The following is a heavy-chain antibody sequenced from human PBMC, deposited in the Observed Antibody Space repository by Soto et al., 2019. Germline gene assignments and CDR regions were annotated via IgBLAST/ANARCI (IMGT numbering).Heavy chain of an antibody. V-gene: IGHV3-30*03. J-gene: IGHJ4*02. Sequence: PGGSLRLSCAASGFTFSSYGMHWVRQAPGKGLEWVAVISYDGSNEYYADSVKGRFTISRDNSKNTLYLQMNSLRPEDMAVYYCGGGGGRDIDYWGQGTLVTVSS. CDR2: ISYDGSNE. CDR1: GFTFSSYG. D-gene: IGHD3-16*01. CDR3: GGGGGRDIDY.